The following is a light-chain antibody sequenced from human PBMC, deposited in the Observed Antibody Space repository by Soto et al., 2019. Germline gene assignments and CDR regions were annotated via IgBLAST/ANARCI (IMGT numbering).Light chain of an antibody. CDR2: SND. Sequence: AVVTQAPSASGTPGQRVTISCSGSSSNIGSNTVTWYQQVPGTAPKLLIYSNDQRPSGVPDRFSGSKSGTSASLAIAGLQSEDEADYYCAAWDDSLNGWVFGGGTKLTVL. CDR1: SSNIGSNT. J-gene: IGLJ3*02. V-gene: IGLV1-44*01. CDR3: AAWDDSLNGWV.